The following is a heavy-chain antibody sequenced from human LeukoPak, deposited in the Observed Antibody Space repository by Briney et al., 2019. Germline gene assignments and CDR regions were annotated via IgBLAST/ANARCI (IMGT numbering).Heavy chain of an antibody. CDR3: ARENWDLVAVPMDV. J-gene: IGHJ6*04. V-gene: IGHV3-48*01. D-gene: IGHD1-26*01. CDR2: ISSSSSAI. CDR1: GFSFSTSS. Sequence: PGGSLRLSCAASGFSFSTSSMNWVRQAPGKGLEWISYISSSSSAIYYGDSVKGRFAISRDNAKNSLYRQMNSLRAEDTAIYYCARENWDLVAVPMDVWGKGTTVIVSS.